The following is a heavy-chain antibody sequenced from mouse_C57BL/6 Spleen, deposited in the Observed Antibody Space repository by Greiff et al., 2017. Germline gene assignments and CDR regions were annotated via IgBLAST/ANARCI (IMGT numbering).Heavy chain of an antibody. D-gene: IGHD2-4*01. CDR1: RYTFTSYW. J-gene: IGHJ4*01. Sequence: QVQLQQPGTELVKPGASVKLSCKASRYTFTSYWMHWVKQRPGQGLEWIGWIYPRDGSTKSNEKFKGKATLTVDTSSSTAYMELHSLTSEDSAVYFCARTPYDYHYAMDYWGQGTSVTVSS. V-gene: IGHV1-85*01. CDR2: IYPRDGST. CDR3: ARTPYDYHYAMDY.